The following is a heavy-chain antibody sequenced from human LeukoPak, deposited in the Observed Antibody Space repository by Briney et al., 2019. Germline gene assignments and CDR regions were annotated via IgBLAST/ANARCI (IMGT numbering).Heavy chain of an antibody. V-gene: IGHV3-33*01. CDR2: IWYDGSNK. J-gene: IGHJ4*02. CDR1: GFTFSSYG. D-gene: IGHD2-15*01. CDR3: PTMRWGVSATRVD. Sequence: GGSLRLSCAASGFTFSSYGMHWVRQAPGKGLEWVAVIWYDGSNKYYADSVKGRFTISRDNSKNTLYLQMNSLRAEDTAVYYCPTMRWGVSATRVDGGRETLVTVVS.